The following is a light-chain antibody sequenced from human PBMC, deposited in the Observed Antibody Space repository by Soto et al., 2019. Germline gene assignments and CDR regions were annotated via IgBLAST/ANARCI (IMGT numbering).Light chain of an antibody. Sequence: EIVLTQSPGTLSLSPGERATLSCTASQSVSVNSLAWYQQKGGQAPRLLIYAASTRATGVPDRFSGSGSGTDFAVTISGLETEDFAVYYCQQYGGSPFTFGPGTKVDIK. J-gene: IGKJ3*01. CDR3: QQYGGSPFT. V-gene: IGKV3-20*01. CDR1: QSVSVNS. CDR2: AAS.